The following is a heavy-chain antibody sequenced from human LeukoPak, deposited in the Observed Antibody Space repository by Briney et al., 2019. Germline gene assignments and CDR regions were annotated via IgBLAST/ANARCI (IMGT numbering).Heavy chain of an antibody. V-gene: IGHV3-9*01. CDR1: GFTFDDYA. J-gene: IGHJ4*02. CDR3: AAAPSDSSGYYYSSDPAGIDY. CDR2: ISWNSGSI. D-gene: IGHD3-22*01. Sequence: GGSLRLSCAASGFTFDDYAMHWVRQAPETGLGWVSGISWNSGSIGYADSVKGRFTISRDNAKNSLYLQMNSLRAEDTASYYCAAAPSDSSGYYYSSDPAGIDYWGQGTLVTVSS.